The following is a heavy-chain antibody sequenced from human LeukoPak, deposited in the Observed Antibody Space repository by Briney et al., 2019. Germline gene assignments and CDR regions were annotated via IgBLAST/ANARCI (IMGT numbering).Heavy chain of an antibody. CDR3: TPTLYYDYVWGSYLNYDY. J-gene: IGHJ4*02. D-gene: IGHD3-16*02. CDR2: IKSKTDGGTT. CDR1: GFTFSNAW. V-gene: IGHV3-15*01. Sequence: GGSLRLSCAASGFTFSNAWMSWVRQAPGKGLEWVGRIKSKTDGGTTDYAAPVKGRLTISRDDSKNTLYLQMNSLKTEDTAVYYCTPTLYYDYVWGSYLNYDYWGQGTLVTVSS.